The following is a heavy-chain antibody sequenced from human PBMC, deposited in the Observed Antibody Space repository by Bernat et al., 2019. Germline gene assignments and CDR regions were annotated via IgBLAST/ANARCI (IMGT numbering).Heavy chain of an antibody. CDR2: IKQDGSDK. Sequence: EVQLVESGGGLVQPGGSLRLSCAASGFTFSSYWMSWVRQAPGKGLEWVANIKQDGSDKYYVDSVKGRFTISRDNAKNSLYLQMNSLSAEDTAVYYGARDRYGPAGSGWPFFDYWGQGTLVTVSS. D-gene: IGHD6-19*01. J-gene: IGHJ4*02. V-gene: IGHV3-7*03. CDR1: GFTFSSYW. CDR3: ARDRYGPAGSGWPFFDY.